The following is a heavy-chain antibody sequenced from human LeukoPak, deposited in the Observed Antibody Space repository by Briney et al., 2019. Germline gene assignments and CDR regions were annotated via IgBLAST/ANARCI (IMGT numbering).Heavy chain of an antibody. CDR1: GFTFSSYA. J-gene: IGHJ4*02. CDR2: ISGSGGST. Sequence: GGSLRLSCAASGFTFSSYAMSWVRQAPGKGLEWVSAISGSGGSTYYADSVKGRFTISRDNSQNTLYLQMNSLRAEDTAVYYCASPFGYSSSWYDDYWGQGTLVTVSS. CDR3: ASPFGYSSSWYDDY. D-gene: IGHD6-13*01. V-gene: IGHV3-23*01.